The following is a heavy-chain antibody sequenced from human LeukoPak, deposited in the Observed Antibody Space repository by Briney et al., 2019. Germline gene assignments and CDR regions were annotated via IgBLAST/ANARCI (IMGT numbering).Heavy chain of an antibody. D-gene: IGHD3-22*01. V-gene: IGHV3-21*04. Sequence: GGSLRLSCAASGFTFSSYSMNWVRQAPGKGLEWVSSISSSSSYTYYADSVKGRFTISRDNAKNSLYLQMNSLRAEDTAVYYCAKEYRPTYYYDSSGYYAFDYWGQGTLVTVSS. CDR3: AKEYRPTYYYDSSGYYAFDY. CDR2: ISSSSSYT. CDR1: GFTFSSYS. J-gene: IGHJ4*02.